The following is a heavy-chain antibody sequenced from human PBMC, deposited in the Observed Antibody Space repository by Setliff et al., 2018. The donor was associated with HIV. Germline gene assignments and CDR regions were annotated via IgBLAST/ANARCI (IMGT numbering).Heavy chain of an antibody. CDR1: GGSISTYY. J-gene: IGHJ3*02. D-gene: IGHD6-13*01. V-gene: IGHV4-59*01. Sequence: SETLSLTCTFSGGSISTYYWSWIRQPPGKRLEWIGYLYYLGSTNYNPSLKSRVTISVDTSKNQFSLKLTSVTAADTAVYYCARDRPSSSWYFNAFDIWGQGTMVTVSS. CDR2: LYYLGST. CDR3: ARDRPSSSWYFNAFDI.